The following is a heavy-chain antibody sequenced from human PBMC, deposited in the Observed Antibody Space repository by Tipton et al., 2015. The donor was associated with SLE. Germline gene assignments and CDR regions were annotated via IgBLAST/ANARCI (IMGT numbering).Heavy chain of an antibody. CDR1: GGSISSFF. Sequence: TLSLTCTVSGGSISSFFWTWIRQPPGKGLEWIGYISYSGTTNYNPSLKSRVTISVDTSKNQFSLKLSSVTAADTAVYYCARDRRRPHYMDVWGQGTAVTASS. CDR2: ISYSGTT. V-gene: IGHV4-59*12. CDR3: ARDRRRPHYMDV. D-gene: IGHD1-14*01. J-gene: IGHJ6*03.